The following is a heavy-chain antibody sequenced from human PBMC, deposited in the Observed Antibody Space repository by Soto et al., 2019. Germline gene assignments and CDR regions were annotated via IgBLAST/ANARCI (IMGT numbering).Heavy chain of an antibody. CDR2: TYYRSKWYN. D-gene: IGHD2-2*01. J-gene: IGHJ6*02. V-gene: IGHV6-1*01. Sequence: SQTLSLTCAISGDSVSSNSAAWNWIRQSPSRGLEWLGRTYYRSKWYNDYAVSVKSRITINPDTSKNQFSLQLNSVTPEDTAVYYCARGWLSGYCSSTSCYRSDYYYYYGMDVWGQGTTVTVSS. CDR3: ARGWLSGYCSSTSCYRSDYYYYYGMDV. CDR1: GDSVSSNSAA.